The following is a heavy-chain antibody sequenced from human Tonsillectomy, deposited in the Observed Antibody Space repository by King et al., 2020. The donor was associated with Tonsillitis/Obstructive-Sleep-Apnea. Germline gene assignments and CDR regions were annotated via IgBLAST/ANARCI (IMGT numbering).Heavy chain of an antibody. Sequence: VQLVESGGGLVQPGRSLRLSCAASGFTFDDYAMHWVRQAPGKGLEWVSGISWNSGSIGYADSVKGRFNISRDNAKNSLYLQMNSLRAEDTAVYYCANAELLVSAPDYWGQGTLVTVSS. CDR2: ISWNSGSI. J-gene: IGHJ4*02. CDR1: GFTFDDYA. D-gene: IGHD2-15*01. V-gene: IGHV3-9*01. CDR3: ANAELLVSAPDY.